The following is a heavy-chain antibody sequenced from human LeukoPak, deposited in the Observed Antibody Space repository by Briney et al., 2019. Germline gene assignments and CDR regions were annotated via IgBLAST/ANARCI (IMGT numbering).Heavy chain of an antibody. CDR2: IYYSGST. V-gene: IGHV4-39*01. D-gene: IGHD3-22*01. CDR3: ARHRDYYDSSDNITEGWFDP. J-gene: IGHJ5*02. Sequence: SETLSLTCTVSGGSISSSSYYWGWIRQPPGKGLEWIGSIYYSGSTYYNPSLKSRVTIPVDTSKNQFSLKLSSVTAADTAVYYCARHRDYYDSSDNITEGWFDPWGQGTLVTVSS. CDR1: GGSISSSSYY.